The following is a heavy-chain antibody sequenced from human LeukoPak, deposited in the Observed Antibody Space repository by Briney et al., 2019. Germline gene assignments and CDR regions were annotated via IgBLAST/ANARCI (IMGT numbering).Heavy chain of an antibody. J-gene: IGHJ4*02. CDR3: ARRFRGGIDY. D-gene: IGHD3-10*01. CDR2: IYYSGST. Sequence: SETLSLTCTVSGGSISSYYWSWIRQPPGKGLEWIGYIYYSGSTNYNPSLKGRVTISVDTSKNQFSLKLSSVTAADTAVYYCARRFRGGIDYWGQGTLVIVSS. CDR1: GGSISSYY. V-gene: IGHV4-59*08.